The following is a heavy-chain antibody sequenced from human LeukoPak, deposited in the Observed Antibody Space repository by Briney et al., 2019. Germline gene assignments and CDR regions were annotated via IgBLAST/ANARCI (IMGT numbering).Heavy chain of an antibody. CDR1: GGSISSYY. CDR2: IYSSGST. V-gene: IGHV4-59*12. CDR3: ARDWYYYGSGSYYYYYYMDV. Sequence: SETLSLTCTVSGGSISSYYWSWIRQPPGKGLEWIGYIYSSGSTNYNPSLKSRVTMSVDTSKNQFSLKLSSVTAADTAVYYCARDWYYYGSGSYYYYYYMDVWGKGTTVTISS. J-gene: IGHJ6*03. D-gene: IGHD3-10*01.